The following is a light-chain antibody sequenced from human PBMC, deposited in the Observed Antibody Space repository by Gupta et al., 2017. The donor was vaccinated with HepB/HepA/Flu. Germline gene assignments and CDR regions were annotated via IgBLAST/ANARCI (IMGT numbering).Light chain of an antibody. J-gene: IGKJ4*01. V-gene: IGKV3-15*01. CDR2: GTS. CDR1: QTLRNN. Sequence: DIVLTQSPGTLSLSPGERATLSCRASQTLRNNYLAWYQHKPGQAPRLLIYGTSTRATAIPARFSGSGSRTEFTLTITRLESEDSAIYYCHQDNDWPLTFGGGTKVEI. CDR3: HQDNDWPLT.